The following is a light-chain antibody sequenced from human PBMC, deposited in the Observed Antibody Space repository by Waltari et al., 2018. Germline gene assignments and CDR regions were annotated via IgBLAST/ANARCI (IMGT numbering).Light chain of an antibody. CDR3: SSYTSSSTLV. V-gene: IGLV2-14*01. Sequence: QSALTQPASVSGSPGQSITISCTGTSSDVGGYNYVSWYQQHPGKAPKLMIYDVSNRPAGVSNRFSGSKYGNTASLTISGLQAEDEAEYYCSSYTSSSTLVFGTGTKVTVL. J-gene: IGLJ1*01. CDR1: SSDVGGYNY. CDR2: DVS.